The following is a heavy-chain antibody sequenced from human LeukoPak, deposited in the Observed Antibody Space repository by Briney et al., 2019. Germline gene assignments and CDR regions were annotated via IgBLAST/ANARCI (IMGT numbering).Heavy chain of an antibody. Sequence: GGSLRLSCAASGFTVSSNHMSWVRQAPGKGLEWVSAISGSGGSTYYADSVKGRFTISRDNSENTLYLQMNSLRAEDTAVYYCAKASGSGTYYKSPFDYWGQGTLVTVSS. J-gene: IGHJ4*02. CDR1: GFTVSSNH. CDR2: ISGSGGST. D-gene: IGHD3-10*01. CDR3: AKASGSGTYYKSPFDY. V-gene: IGHV3-23*01.